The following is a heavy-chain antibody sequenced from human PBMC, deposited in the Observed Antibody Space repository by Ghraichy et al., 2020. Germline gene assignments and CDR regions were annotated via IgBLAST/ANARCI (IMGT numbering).Heavy chain of an antibody. J-gene: IGHJ6*02. CDR1: GFTFSSYW. CDR3: ARDSVLMVYAIVYYGMDV. CDR2: INSDGSST. D-gene: IGHD2-8*01. V-gene: IGHV3-74*01. Sequence: GESLNISCAASGFTFSSYWMHWVRQAPGKGLVWVSRINSDGSSTSYADSVKGRFTISRDNAKNTLYLQMNSLRAEDTAVYYCARDSVLMVYAIVYYGMDVWGQGTTVTVSS.